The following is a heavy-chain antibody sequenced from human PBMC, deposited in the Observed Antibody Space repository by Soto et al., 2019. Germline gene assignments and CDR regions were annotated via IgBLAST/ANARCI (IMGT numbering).Heavy chain of an antibody. Sequence: QVQLVQSGAEVKKPGASVKVSCKASGITSTPYAIHWVRQAPGHGLEWMGWINTGNGNTRYSQRFLGRVSLTTDTSTSTASMDLSSLTSEDTAVYYCARAISGYVTWGQGTLITVSS. CDR2: INTGNGNT. CDR3: ARAISGYVT. J-gene: IGHJ5*02. CDR1: GITSTPYA. D-gene: IGHD5-12*01. V-gene: IGHV1-3*04.